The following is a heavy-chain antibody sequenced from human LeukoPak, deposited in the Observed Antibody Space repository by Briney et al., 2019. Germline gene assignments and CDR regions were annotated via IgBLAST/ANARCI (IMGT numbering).Heavy chain of an antibody. CDR3: AREESSSWYGGDWFDP. J-gene: IGHJ5*02. D-gene: IGHD6-13*01. V-gene: IGHV3-7*01. Sequence: GGSLRLSCAASGFTFSSYWMSWVRQAPGKGLEWVANIKQDGSEKYYVDSVKGRFTISRDNAKNSLYLQMNSLRAEDTAVYYCAREESSSWYGGDWFDPWGQGTLVTVSS. CDR1: GFTFSSYW. CDR2: IKQDGSEK.